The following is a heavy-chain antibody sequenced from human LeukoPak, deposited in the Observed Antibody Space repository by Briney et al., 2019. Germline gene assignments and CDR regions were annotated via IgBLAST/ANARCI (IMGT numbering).Heavy chain of an antibody. Sequence: ASVKVSCKASGYTFTCYYMHWVRQAPGQGREWRGWINPNSGGTKYAQKFQGRVTITRDTSISTDNMELSRLRDEDTAVYYCASSVYPGDRSSTSCHGFDIWGQGTMVTVSS. V-gene: IGHV1-2*02. CDR1: GYTFTCYY. D-gene: IGHD2-2*01. J-gene: IGHJ3*02. CDR2: INPNSGGT. CDR3: ASSVYPGDRSSTSCHGFDI.